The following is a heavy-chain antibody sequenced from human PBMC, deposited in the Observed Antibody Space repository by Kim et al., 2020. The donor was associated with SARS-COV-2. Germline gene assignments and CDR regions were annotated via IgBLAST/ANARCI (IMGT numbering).Heavy chain of an antibody. CDR3: APGFCSTTSCPLGDWFDP. CDR1: GFTFATYS. Sequence: GGSLRLSCAASGFTFATYSMNWVRQAPGKGLEWVSSISGSHSYIDYAESVRGRFTVSRDNAENSLYLQMSSLRAEDTAVYYCAPGFCSTTSCPLGDWFDPWGQGTLVTV. D-gene: IGHD2-2*01. J-gene: IGHJ5*02. V-gene: IGHV3-21*01. CDR2: ISGSHSYI.